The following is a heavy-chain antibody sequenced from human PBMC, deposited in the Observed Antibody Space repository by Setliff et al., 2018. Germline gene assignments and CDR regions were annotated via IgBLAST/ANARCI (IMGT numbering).Heavy chain of an antibody. V-gene: IGHV4-4*07. CDR1: GGSISSYY. CDR3: TRNFLGWLARF. J-gene: IGHJ4*02. D-gene: IGHD6-19*01. CDR2: IYIGGSA. Sequence: SETLSLTCTVSGGSISSYYWSWIRQPAGKGLEWIGHIYIGGSANYNPSLETRVTMSIDTSKNQFSLKLNSVTAADTAVYYCTRNFLGWLARFWGRGTLVTVSS.